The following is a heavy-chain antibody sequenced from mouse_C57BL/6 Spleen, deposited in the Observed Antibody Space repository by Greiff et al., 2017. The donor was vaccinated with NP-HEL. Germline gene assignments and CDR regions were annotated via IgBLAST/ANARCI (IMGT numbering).Heavy chain of an antibody. Sequence: QVQLKQSGPELVKPGASVKISCKASGYAFSSSWMNWVKQRPGKGLEWIGRIYPGDGDTNYNGKFKGKATLTADKSSSTAYMQLSSLTSEDSAVYFCAREDYDYDDFYAMDYWGQGTSVTVSS. CDR1: GYAFSSSW. CDR3: AREDYDYDDFYAMDY. D-gene: IGHD2-4*01. V-gene: IGHV1-82*01. CDR2: IYPGDGDT. J-gene: IGHJ4*01.